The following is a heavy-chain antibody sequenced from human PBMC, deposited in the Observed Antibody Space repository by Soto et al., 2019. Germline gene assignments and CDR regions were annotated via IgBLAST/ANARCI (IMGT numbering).Heavy chain of an antibody. CDR1: GGTFSSYA. CDR2: IIPIFGTA. CDR3: ARGPTRPRMDV. J-gene: IGHJ6*02. V-gene: IGHV1-69*06. Sequence: EASLNVCCKASGGTFSSYAISWVRQAPGQGLEWMGGIIPIFGTANYAQKFQGRVTITADKSTSTAYMELSSLRSEDTAVYYCARGPTRPRMDVWGQGTTVTVSS.